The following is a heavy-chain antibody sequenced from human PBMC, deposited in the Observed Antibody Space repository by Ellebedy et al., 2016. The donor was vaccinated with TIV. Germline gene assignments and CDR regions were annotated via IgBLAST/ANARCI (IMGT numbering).Heavy chain of an antibody. Sequence: GGSLRLSXAASGFMFSSYWMGWVRQAPAKGLAWVAIIQHDGSETFYVDSVKGRFTVSRDNAVNSLYLQMNSLRAEDTAVHFCARGDGRGHNVNEGWGQGTLVTVSS. V-gene: IGHV3-7*01. D-gene: IGHD5/OR15-5a*01. CDR3: ARGDGRGHNVNEG. CDR1: GFMFSSYW. J-gene: IGHJ4*02. CDR2: IQHDGSET.